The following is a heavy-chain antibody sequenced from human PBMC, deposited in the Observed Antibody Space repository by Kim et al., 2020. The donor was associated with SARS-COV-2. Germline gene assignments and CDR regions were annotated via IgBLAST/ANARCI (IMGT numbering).Heavy chain of an antibody. CDR2: ISYSGFT. D-gene: IGHD3-16*01. CDR3: VRHFGPHAGFYTFVF. CDR1: GDSVTSDSTY. V-gene: IGHV4-61*01. J-gene: IGHJ2*01. Sequence: SETLSLTCSVSGDSVTSDSTYWSWIRQSPAQGLDWIGYISYSGFTDFNPSFKSPSVITMDKSGTLFSLTLKFVTAAATAMYFCVRHFGPHAGFYTFVFWG.